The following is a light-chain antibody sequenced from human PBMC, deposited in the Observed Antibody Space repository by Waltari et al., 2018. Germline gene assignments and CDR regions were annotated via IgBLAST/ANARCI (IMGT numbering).Light chain of an antibody. J-gene: IGLJ3*02. CDR3: ETGGHGTWV. V-gene: IGLV4-69*01. Sequence: QLVLTQSPSASASLGASVKLTCTLSSGHSSNIIAWLQQQPGKGPRYLMKVNSDGSHRKGDGIPDRFSGARSGAERYLTISSLQSEDEADYYCETGGHGTWVFGGGTKLTVL. CDR2: VNSDGSH. CDR1: SGHSSNI.